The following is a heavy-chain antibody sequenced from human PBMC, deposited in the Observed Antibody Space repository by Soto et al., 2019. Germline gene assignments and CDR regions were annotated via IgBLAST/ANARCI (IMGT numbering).Heavy chain of an antibody. Sequence: EVQLVESGEDLVQPGGSLRLSCAASGFTFSTYSMNWVRQAPGKGLEWVSSISSSSTIYYADSVKGRFTISRDNVQNSLYLQMHSLRAEDTAVYYCARERGSGWTFDYWGQGTLVTVSS. CDR1: GFTFSTYS. J-gene: IGHJ4*02. V-gene: IGHV3-48*01. CDR2: ISSSSTI. D-gene: IGHD6-19*01. CDR3: ARERGSGWTFDY.